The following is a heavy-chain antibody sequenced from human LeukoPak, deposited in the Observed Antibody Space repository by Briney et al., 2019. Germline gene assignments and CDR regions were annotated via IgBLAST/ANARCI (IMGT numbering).Heavy chain of an antibody. D-gene: IGHD5-18*01. CDR2: ISYDGSNK. CDR3: ARDGERGSGYGYTIDV. CDR1: GFTFSSYA. V-gene: IGHV3-30*01. J-gene: IGHJ6*04. Sequence: PGRSLRLSCAASGFTFSSYAMHWVRQAPAKGLGWVAVISYDGSNKNYADSVKDRFTISIDNSKNTLYLQMNSLRAEDTAVYYSARDGERGSGYGYTIDVWGKGTTVTVSS.